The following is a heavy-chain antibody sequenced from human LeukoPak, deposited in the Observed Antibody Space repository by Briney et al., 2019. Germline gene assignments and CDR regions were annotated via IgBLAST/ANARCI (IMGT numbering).Heavy chain of an antibody. CDR2: ISGGGGTT. D-gene: IGHD1-20*01. Sequence: GGSLRLSCAASGFTFSNYAMSWVRQAPGKGLEWVSGISGGGGTTYYADSVKGRFTISRDNSKNTLYLQMHSLRAEDTAVYYCARAGSYNWNDGGGWFDPWGQGTLVTVSS. J-gene: IGHJ5*02. CDR1: GFTFSNYA. V-gene: IGHV3-23*01. CDR3: ARAGSYNWNDGGGWFDP.